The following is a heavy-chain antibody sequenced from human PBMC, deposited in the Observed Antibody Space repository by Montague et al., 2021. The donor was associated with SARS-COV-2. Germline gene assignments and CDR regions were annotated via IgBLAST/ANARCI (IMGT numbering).Heavy chain of an antibody. Sequence: CAISGDSVARKRGAWNWIRQSPSRGLEWLGRTYYRSKWDSDYAESVKRRLVITPDTSKNQVSLQLNSVIPEDTAVYFCASSGITLTGLDAFDIWGQGTMVTVSS. CDR3: ASSGITLTGLDAFDI. J-gene: IGHJ3*02. D-gene: IGHD3-9*01. CDR1: GDSVARKRGA. CDR2: TYYRSKWDS. V-gene: IGHV6-1*01.